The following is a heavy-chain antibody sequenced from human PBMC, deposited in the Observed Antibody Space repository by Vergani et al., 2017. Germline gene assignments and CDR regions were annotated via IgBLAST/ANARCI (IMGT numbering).Heavy chain of an antibody. Sequence: QVPLVQSGAALKKPGASVRVSCKASGYTFTGYYLHWVRQAPGQGLEWMGWINPNSGGTNYAQKFQGRVTLTRDTSISTAYMELSRLRSDDTAVYYCARDLGNCSSTSCYINYYYMDVWGKGTTVTVSS. V-gene: IGHV1-2*02. CDR2: INPNSGGT. J-gene: IGHJ6*03. D-gene: IGHD2-2*02. CDR1: GYTFTGYY. CDR3: ARDLGNCSSTSCYINYYYMDV.